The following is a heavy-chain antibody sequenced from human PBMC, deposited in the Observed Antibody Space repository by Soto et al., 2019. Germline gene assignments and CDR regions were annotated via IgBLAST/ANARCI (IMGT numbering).Heavy chain of an antibody. CDR2: ISAHNGNT. CDR3: ARGRYGDC. D-gene: IGHD1-1*01. CDR1: GYTFTSYV. V-gene: IGHV1-18*01. J-gene: IGHJ4*02. Sequence: QVHLVQSGAEVKKPGASVKVSCKASGYTFTSYVITWVRQAPGQGLEWMGWISAHNGNTDYAQKLQGRVIVTRDTSSSTGYMDLRSLRSDVTAVDSFARGRYGDCWGQGALVNVSS.